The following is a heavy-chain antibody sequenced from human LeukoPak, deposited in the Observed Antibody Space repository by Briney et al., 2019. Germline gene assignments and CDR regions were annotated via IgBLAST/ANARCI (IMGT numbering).Heavy chain of an antibody. Sequence: GGSLRLSCAASGFTFSSYWMHWVRQAPGEGLVWVSHIKSDGSSTSYADSVKGRFTISRDNAKNTLYLQMNSLRAEDTAVYYCARDRGYTQDYWGQGTLVTVSS. CDR3: ARDRGYTQDY. V-gene: IGHV3-74*01. D-gene: IGHD5-12*01. J-gene: IGHJ4*02. CDR2: IKSDGSST. CDR1: GFTFSSYW.